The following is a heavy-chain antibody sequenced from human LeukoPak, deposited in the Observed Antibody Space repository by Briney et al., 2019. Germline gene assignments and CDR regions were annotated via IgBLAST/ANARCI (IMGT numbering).Heavy chain of an antibody. V-gene: IGHV1-8*01. Sequence: ASVKVSRKPSGYTFTSYDINWVRQATGQGLEWMGWMNPNSGNTGYAQKFQGRVTMTRNTSISTAYMELSSLRSEDTAVYYCARVRPTHFSRYDAFDIWGQGTMVTVSS. D-gene: IGHD1-1*01. CDR3: ARVRPTHFSRYDAFDI. J-gene: IGHJ3*02. CDR2: MNPNSGNT. CDR1: GYTFTSYD.